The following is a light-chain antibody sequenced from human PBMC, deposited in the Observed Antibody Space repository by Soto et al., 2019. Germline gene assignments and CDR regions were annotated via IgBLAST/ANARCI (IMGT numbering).Light chain of an antibody. V-gene: IGKV3D-20*02. CDR2: GAS. J-gene: IGKJ1*01. CDR1: QSVSSSY. CDR3: QQRSNWPPWT. Sequence: EIVLTQSPGTLSLSPGERATLSCRASQSVSSSYLAWYQQKPGQAPRLLIYGASIRATGIPARFSGSGSWTDFTLTISSLEPEDFAVYYCQQRSNWPPWTFGQGTKVDIK.